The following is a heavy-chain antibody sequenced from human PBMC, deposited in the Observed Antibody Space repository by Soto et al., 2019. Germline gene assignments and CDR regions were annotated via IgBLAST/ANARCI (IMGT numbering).Heavy chain of an antibody. V-gene: IGHV3-48*02. CDR3: ARGLLYYYDSSGYYRPFDY. Sequence: VGSLRLSCAASGFTFSSYSMNWVRQAPGKGLEWVSYISSSSSTIYYADSVKGRFTISRDNAKNSLYLQMNSLRDEDTAVYYCARGLLYYYDSSGYYRPFDYWGQGTLVTVSS. CDR1: GFTFSSYS. CDR2: ISSSSSTI. J-gene: IGHJ4*02. D-gene: IGHD3-22*01.